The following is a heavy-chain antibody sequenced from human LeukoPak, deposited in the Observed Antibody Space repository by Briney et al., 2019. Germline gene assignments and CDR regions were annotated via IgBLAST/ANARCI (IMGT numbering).Heavy chain of an antibody. V-gene: IGHV1-46*01. CDR2: INPSGGST. CDR3: ARAAVHGDYADY. D-gene: IGHD4-17*01. Sequence: GASVKVSCKASGYTFTSYYMHWVRQAPGQGLEWMGIINPSGGSTSYAQKFQGGVTMTRDTSTSTVYMELSSLRSEDTAVYYCARAAVHGDYADYWGQGTLVTVSS. CDR1: GYTFTSYY. J-gene: IGHJ4*02.